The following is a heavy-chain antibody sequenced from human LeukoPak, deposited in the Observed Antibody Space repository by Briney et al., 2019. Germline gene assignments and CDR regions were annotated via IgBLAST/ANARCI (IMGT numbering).Heavy chain of an antibody. CDR1: RVTFSSYA. J-gene: IGHJ4*02. CDR3: AKDNYDILTGYSHDYYLDY. V-gene: IGHV3-23*01. CDR2: SSGSGGST. D-gene: IGHD3-9*01. Sequence: PAGSLRFSCAATRVTFSSYAMSWLRQAPGKGLEWVSASSGSGGSTYYADTVKGRFTISRDNSKNTLYLQMNSLRAEDTAVYYYAKDNYDILTGYSHDYYLDYCGQGTLVTVSS.